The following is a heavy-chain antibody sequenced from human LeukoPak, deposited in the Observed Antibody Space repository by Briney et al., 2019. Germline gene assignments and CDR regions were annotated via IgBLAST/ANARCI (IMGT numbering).Heavy chain of an antibody. CDR2: ISGSGGST. J-gene: IGHJ3*02. Sequence: GGSLRLSCAASGFTFSSYAMSWVRQAPGKGLEWVSAISGSGGSTYYADSVKGRFTISRDNSKNTLYLQINSLRADDTAVYYCARDYGDPPGAFDIWGQGTMVTVSS. V-gene: IGHV3-23*01. CDR3: ARDYGDPPGAFDI. D-gene: IGHD4-17*01. CDR1: GFTFSSYA.